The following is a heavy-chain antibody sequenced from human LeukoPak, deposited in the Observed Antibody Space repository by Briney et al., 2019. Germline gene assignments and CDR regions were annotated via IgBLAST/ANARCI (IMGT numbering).Heavy chain of an antibody. CDR2: IDISGDST. J-gene: IGHJ4*02. Sequence: PGGSLRLSCVVSGFTFSSHAMCWVRQAPGRGLEWVSSIDISGDSTSYADSVKGRFTISRDNAESSLYLQLNSLRAEDTAVYYCAREEYTYGHGGFDFWGQGSLVTVSS. V-gene: IGHV3-23*01. CDR1: GFTFSSHA. D-gene: IGHD5-18*01. CDR3: AREEYTYGHGGFDF.